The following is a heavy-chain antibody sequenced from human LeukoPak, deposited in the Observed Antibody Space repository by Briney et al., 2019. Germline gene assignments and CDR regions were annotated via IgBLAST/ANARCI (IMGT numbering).Heavy chain of an antibody. CDR2: ISSSSVYR. J-gene: IGHJ4*02. CDR1: GFIFSGYS. CDR3: ATYRQVLLPFES. D-gene: IGHD2-8*02. Sequence: GGSLRLSCAASGFIFSGYSMNWVRQAPGKGLEWVSSISSSSVYRYYADSLKGRFTISRDNAKNSLYLQMNSLRAEDTAIYYCATYRQVLLPFESWGQGTLVTVSS. V-gene: IGHV3-21*04.